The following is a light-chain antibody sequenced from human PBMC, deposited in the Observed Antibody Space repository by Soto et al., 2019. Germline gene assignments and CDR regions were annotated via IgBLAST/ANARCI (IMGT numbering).Light chain of an antibody. CDR1: SGHSSYA. CDR3: QTWGTGIWV. J-gene: IGLJ3*02. Sequence: QPVLTQSPSASASLGASVKLTCTLSSGHSSYAIAWRQQQPEKGPRYLMKLNSDGSHSKGDGIPDRFSGSSSGAERYLTISSLQSEDEADYYCQTWGTGIWVFGGGTKVTVL. CDR2: LNSDGSH. V-gene: IGLV4-69*01.